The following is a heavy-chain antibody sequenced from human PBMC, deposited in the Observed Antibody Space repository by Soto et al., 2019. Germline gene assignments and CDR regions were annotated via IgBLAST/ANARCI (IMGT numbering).Heavy chain of an antibody. CDR3: AREVTSMVRGNWFDP. J-gene: IGHJ5*02. V-gene: IGHV4-59*01. D-gene: IGHD3-10*01. CDR1: CGSISSYY. Sequence: SETLSLTCTVSCGSISSYYWSWIRQPPGKGLEWIGYIYYSGSTNYNPSLKSRVTISVDTSKNQFSLKLSSVTAADTAVYYCAREVTSMVRGNWFDPWGQGTLVTVSS. CDR2: IYYSGST.